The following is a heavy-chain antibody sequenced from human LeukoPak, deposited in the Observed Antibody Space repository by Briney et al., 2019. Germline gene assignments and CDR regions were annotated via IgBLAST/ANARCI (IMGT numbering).Heavy chain of an antibody. D-gene: IGHD3-22*01. CDR1: GYTFTGYY. Sequence: ASVKVSCKASGYTFTGYYMHWVRQAPGQGLEWMGWINPNSGGTNYAQKFQGRVTMARDTSISTAYMELSRLRFDDTAVYYCASGSSFDSSGRGFDYWGQGTLVTVSS. CDR3: ASGSSFDSSGRGFDY. CDR2: INPNSGGT. J-gene: IGHJ4*02. V-gene: IGHV1-2*02.